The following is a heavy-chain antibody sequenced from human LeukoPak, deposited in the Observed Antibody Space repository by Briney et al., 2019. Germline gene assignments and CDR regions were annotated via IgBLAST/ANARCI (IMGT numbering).Heavy chain of an antibody. CDR3: ARDKKYYYDSSGYWEDY. CDR2: INPSGGST. CDR1: GYTFTSYY. Sequence: GASVKVSCKASGYTFTSYYMHWVRQAPGQGLEWMGIINPSGGSTSYAQKFQGRVTMTRDTSTSTVYMELSSLRSEDTAVYYCARDKKYYYDSSGYWEDYWGQGTLVTVSS. V-gene: IGHV1-46*01. J-gene: IGHJ4*02. D-gene: IGHD3-22*01.